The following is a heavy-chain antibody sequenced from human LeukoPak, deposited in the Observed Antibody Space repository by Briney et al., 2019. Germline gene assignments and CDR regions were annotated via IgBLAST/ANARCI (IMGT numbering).Heavy chain of an antibody. D-gene: IGHD5-18*01. CDR2: ISGSGGST. Sequence: GGSLRLSCAASGFSFSSYAMIWVRQAPGKGLEWVSAISGSGGSTYYADSVKGRFTISRDNSKDTLYLQMNSLRAEDTAVYYCAELSGYSYGYVSDYWGQGTLVTVSS. V-gene: IGHV3-23*01. J-gene: IGHJ4*02. CDR1: GFSFSSYA. CDR3: AELSGYSYGYVSDY.